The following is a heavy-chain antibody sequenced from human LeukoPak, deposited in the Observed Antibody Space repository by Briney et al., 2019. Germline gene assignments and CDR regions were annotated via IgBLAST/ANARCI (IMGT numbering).Heavy chain of an antibody. J-gene: IGHJ4*02. D-gene: IGHD3-22*01. CDR1: DGSISSGGYS. CDR3: ARRYYYDSSGYAAPFDY. CDR2: IYHSGST. Sequence: SETLSLTCAVSDGSISSGGYSWSWIRQPPGKGLEWIGYIYHSGSTYDNPSLKSRVTLSVDTSKNQFSLKLSSVTAADTAVYYCARRYYYDSSGYAAPFDYWGQGTLVTVSS. V-gene: IGHV4-30-2*03.